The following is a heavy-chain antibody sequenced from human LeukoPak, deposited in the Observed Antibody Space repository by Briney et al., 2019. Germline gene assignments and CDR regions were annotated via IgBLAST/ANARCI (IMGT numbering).Heavy chain of an antibody. J-gene: IGHJ5*02. CDR1: GGFISSSSYY. V-gene: IGHV4-39*01. CDR2: IYYSGST. CDR3: ARLLGSHINYFDP. D-gene: IGHD2-21*01. Sequence: SETLSLTCTVSGGFISSSSYYWGWIRQPPGTGLEWIGSIYYSGSTYYNPSLKSRVTISVDTSKNQFSLKLSSVTAADTAVYYCARLLGSHINYFDPWGQGTLVTVSS.